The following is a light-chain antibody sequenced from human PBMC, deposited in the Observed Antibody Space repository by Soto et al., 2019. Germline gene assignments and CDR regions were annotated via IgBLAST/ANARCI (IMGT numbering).Light chain of an antibody. Sequence: DIVVTQSPATLSASPGERVTLSCRASQFVSSRLAWYQRRPGQVPRLLIYDTSTRAPGISARFSGSGSATEFTLTISSLQSEDFAVYYCQEYIQWPPGMFGPGTTVDIK. J-gene: IGKJ1*01. CDR3: QEYIQWPPGM. CDR2: DTS. CDR1: QFVSSR. V-gene: IGKV3-15*01.